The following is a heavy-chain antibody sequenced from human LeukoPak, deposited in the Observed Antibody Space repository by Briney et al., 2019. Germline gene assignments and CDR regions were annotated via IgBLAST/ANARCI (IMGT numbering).Heavy chain of an antibody. J-gene: IGHJ6*03. CDR2: IDASGDST. Sequence: PGGSLRLSCAASGFTFSNYAMKWVRQAPAKRLEWVSGIDASGDSTYYRDSVKGRFTIYRDNSKNTMYLQMNSVRAEDMAIYYCTSDYPYYYFYMAVWGKGTTVTVSS. CDR1: GFTFSNYA. V-gene: IGHV3-23*01. CDR3: TSDYPYYYFYMAV. D-gene: IGHD4-17*01.